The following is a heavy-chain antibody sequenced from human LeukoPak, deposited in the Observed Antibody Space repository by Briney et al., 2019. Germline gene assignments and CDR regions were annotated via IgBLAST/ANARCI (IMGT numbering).Heavy chain of an antibody. CDR1: GGSISSGDYY. V-gene: IGHV4-30-4*08. J-gene: IGHJ4*02. CDR2: IYYSGST. D-gene: IGHD3-3*01. Sequence: PSQTLSLTCTVSGGSISSGDYYWSWIRQPPGKGLEWIGYIYYSGSTYYNPSLKSRVTISVDTSKNQFSLKLSSVTAADTAMYYCARGFLYYDFWSAPAFDIWGQGTLVTVSS. CDR3: ARGFLYYDFWSAPAFDI.